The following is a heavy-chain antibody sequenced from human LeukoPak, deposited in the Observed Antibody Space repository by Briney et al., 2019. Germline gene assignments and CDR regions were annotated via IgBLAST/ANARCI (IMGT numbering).Heavy chain of an antibody. V-gene: IGHV3-23*01. Sequence: GGSLRLSCAASGFTFSSYAMSWVRQAPGKGLEWVSAISGSGGSTYYADSVKGRFTISRDNAKNSLYLQMNSLRAEDTAVYYCARGGIVVVPAAYYYYYGMDVWGKGTTVTVSS. CDR3: ARGGIVVVPAAYYYYYGMDV. CDR1: GFTFSSYA. J-gene: IGHJ6*04. CDR2: ISGSGGST. D-gene: IGHD2-2*01.